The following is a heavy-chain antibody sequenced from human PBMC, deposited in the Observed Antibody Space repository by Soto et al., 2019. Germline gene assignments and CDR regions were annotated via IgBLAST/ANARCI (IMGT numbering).Heavy chain of an antibody. CDR2: TYYRSKWYY. CDR3: ARGEQYSGRIFDY. Sequence: QVQLQQSGTGLVKPSQTLLLTCDISGDSVSSNTAGWNWVRQSPSRGLEWLGRTYYRSKWYYDYALSVRSRITINPDTSKNQYSLQLNSVTPEDTAVYYCARGEQYSGRIFDYWGQGTLVTVSS. D-gene: IGHD1-26*01. V-gene: IGHV6-1*01. J-gene: IGHJ4*01. CDR1: GDSVSSNTAG.